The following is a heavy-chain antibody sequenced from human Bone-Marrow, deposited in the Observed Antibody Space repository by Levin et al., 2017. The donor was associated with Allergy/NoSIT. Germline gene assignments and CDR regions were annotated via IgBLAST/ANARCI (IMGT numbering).Heavy chain of an antibody. D-gene: IGHD3-22*01. CDR1: GFTFSSYA. CDR2: ISGSGGST. CDR3: AKGDHYYDSSGPGY. J-gene: IGHJ4*02. Sequence: PGGSLRLSCAASGFTFSSYAMSWVRQAPGKGLEWVSAISGSGGSTYYADSVKGRFTISRDNSKNTLYLQMNSLRAEDTAVYYCAKGDHYYDSSGPGYWGQGTLVTVSS. V-gene: IGHV3-23*01.